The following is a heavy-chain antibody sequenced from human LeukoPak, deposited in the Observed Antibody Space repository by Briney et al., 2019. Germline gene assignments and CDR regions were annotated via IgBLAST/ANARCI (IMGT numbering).Heavy chain of an antibody. CDR3: AKDGGNDAFDI. Sequence: GGSPRLSCAASGFTFSSHAMSWVRQAPGKGLEWVSGISYSGGSTYYADSVKGRFTISRDNSKNTLFLQMNSLRAEDTAAYYCAKDGGNDAFDIWGQGTMVTVSS. V-gene: IGHV3-23*01. J-gene: IGHJ3*02. D-gene: IGHD4-23*01. CDR1: GFTFSSHA. CDR2: ISYSGGST.